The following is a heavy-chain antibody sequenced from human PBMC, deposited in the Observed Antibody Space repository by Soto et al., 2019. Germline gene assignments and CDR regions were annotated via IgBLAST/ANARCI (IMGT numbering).Heavy chain of an antibody. CDR2: IIPIFGTA. D-gene: IGHD3-22*01. V-gene: IGHV1-69*13. Sequence: SVKVSCKASGGTFSSYAISWVRQAPGQGLEWMGGIIPIFGTANYAQKFQGRVTITADESTSTAYMELSSLRSEDTAVYYCARETNYYDSSGYEFDYWGQGTLVTVSS. CDR1: GGTFSSYA. CDR3: ARETNYYDSSGYEFDY. J-gene: IGHJ4*02.